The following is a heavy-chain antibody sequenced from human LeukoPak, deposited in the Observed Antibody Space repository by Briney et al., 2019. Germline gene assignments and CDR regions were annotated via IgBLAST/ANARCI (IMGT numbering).Heavy chain of an antibody. V-gene: IGHV1-24*01. CDR2: FDPEDGET. J-gene: IGHJ4*02. CDR3: ATGFLVAAAPSFDY. Sequence: ASVKVFCKVSGYTLTELSMHWVRQAPGKGLEWMGGFDPEDGETIYAQKFQGRVTMTEYTSTDTAYMELSSLRSEDTAVYYCATGFLVAAAPSFDYWGQGTLVTVSS. D-gene: IGHD6-13*01. CDR1: GYTLTELS.